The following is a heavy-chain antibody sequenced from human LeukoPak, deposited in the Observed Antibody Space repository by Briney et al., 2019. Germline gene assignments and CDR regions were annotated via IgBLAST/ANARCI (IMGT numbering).Heavy chain of an antibody. Sequence: PSETLSLTCTVSGGSISSYYWSWIRQPPGKGLEWIGYIYYSGSTNYNPSLKSRVTISVDTSKNQFSLKLSSVTAADTAVYYCARVGNSRFGYWGQGTLVTVSS. CDR2: IYYSGST. J-gene: IGHJ4*02. D-gene: IGHD1-7*01. CDR1: GGSISSYY. V-gene: IGHV4-59*01. CDR3: ARVGNSRFGY.